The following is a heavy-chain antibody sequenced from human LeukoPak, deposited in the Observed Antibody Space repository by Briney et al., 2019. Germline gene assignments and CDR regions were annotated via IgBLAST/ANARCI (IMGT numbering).Heavy chain of an antibody. J-gene: IGHJ4*02. CDR2: ISSNGGST. CDR3: ARAEYYGSRQLLYFFDC. CDR1: ALTLSICA. Sequence: PGGSLTLSWAASALTLSICATHWASQARGGWLEYVSAISSNGGSTFYAHCVKGRFTLSRANTTNTLYLQMGRQRAEDMAVYFCARAEYYGSRQLLYFFDCGGQGTLVTVSS. V-gene: IGHV3-64*01. D-gene: IGHD3-10*01.